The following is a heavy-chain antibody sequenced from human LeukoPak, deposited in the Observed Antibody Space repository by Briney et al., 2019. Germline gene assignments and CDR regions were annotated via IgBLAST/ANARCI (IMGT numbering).Heavy chain of an antibody. CDR1: GYTFTSYG. CDR3: ARDPSNTPGLVPQGY. V-gene: IGHV1-18*01. CDR2: ISAYNGNT. Sequence: ASAKVSCKASGYTFTSYGISWARQAPGQGLEWMGWISAYNGNTNYAQKLQGRVTMTTDTSTSTAYMELRSLRSDDTAVYYCARDPSNTPGLVPQGYWGQGTLVTVSS. J-gene: IGHJ4*02. D-gene: IGHD2-8*02.